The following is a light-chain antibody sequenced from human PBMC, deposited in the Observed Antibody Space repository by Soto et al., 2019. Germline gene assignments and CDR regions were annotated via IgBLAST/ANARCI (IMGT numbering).Light chain of an antibody. CDR3: LQDYGDSWT. V-gene: IGKV3-15*01. J-gene: IGKJ1*01. CDR1: QSVSSN. CDR2: GAS. Sequence: EIVMTQSPATLSVSPGERSTLSCRASQSVSSNLAWYQQKPGQAPRLLIYGASTRATGIPARFSGSGSGTEFTLTISSLQPEDFASYYCLQDYGDSWTFGQGTKVDIK.